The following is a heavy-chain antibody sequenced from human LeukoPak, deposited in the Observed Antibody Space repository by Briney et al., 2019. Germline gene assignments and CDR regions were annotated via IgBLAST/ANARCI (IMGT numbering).Heavy chain of an antibody. CDR2: IYYSGGT. Sequence: SETLSLTCTVSGGSISSYYWSWIRQPPGKGLEWIGYIYYSGGTNYNPSLKSRVTISVDTSKNQFSLKLSSVTAADTAVYYCARDRASYYYDSSGYLFDPWGQGTLVTVSS. CDR1: GGSISSYY. CDR3: ARDRASYYYDSSGYLFDP. V-gene: IGHV4-59*01. D-gene: IGHD3-22*01. J-gene: IGHJ5*02.